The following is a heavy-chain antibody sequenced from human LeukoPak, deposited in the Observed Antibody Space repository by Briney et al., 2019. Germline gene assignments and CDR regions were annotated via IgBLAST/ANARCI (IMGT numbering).Heavy chain of an antibody. V-gene: IGHV4-38-2*02. CDR3: ARQDSSGWVGLFGY. CDR1: GYSISRGFS. CDR2: IYHSGST. Sequence: SETLSLTCIVPGYSISRGFSWGWIRQPPGKGLEWIGSIYHSGSTYYNPSLKSRVTISVDTSKNQSSVKLSSVPATDRAVYYCARQDSSGWVGLFGYWGQGAMVTVSS. J-gene: IGHJ4*02. D-gene: IGHD6-19*01.